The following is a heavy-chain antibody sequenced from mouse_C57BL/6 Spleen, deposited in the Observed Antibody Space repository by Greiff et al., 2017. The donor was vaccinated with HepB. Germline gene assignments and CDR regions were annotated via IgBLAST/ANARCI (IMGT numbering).Heavy chain of an antibody. CDR2: IDPEDGDT. Sequence: VKLQESGAELVRPGASVKLSCTASGFNIKDYYMHWVKQRPEQGLEWIGRIDPEDGDTEYAPKFQGKATMTADTSSNTAYLQLSSLTSEDTAVYYCTTTAGSSSWFAYWGQGTLVTVSA. V-gene: IGHV14-1*01. CDR1: GFNIKDYY. CDR3: TTTAGSSSWFAY. D-gene: IGHD1-1*01. J-gene: IGHJ3*01.